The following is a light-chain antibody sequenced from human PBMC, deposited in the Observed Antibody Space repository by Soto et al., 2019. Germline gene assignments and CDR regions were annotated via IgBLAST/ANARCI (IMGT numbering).Light chain of an antibody. CDR1: RGIGDR. Sequence: DIQMTQSPSSLSAVVGDRVTITCRSSRGIGDRLASFQQKPGKAPQFLIQAACNLQSGVRSRFNVSGSGTEFILIINSLQPADIATYDCLQVSSFPRTFGQGTKVEIK. J-gene: IGKJ1*01. V-gene: IGKV1-12*01. CDR2: AAC. CDR3: LQVSSFPRT.